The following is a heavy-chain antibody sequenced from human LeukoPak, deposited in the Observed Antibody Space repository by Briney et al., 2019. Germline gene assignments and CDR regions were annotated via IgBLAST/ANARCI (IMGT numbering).Heavy chain of an antibody. D-gene: IGHD6-13*01. CDR3: ARDEGSSWPLGTYYFDY. CDR2: MNPNSGNT. J-gene: IGHJ4*02. CDR1: GYTFTSYD. Sequence: ASVKVSCKASGYTFTSYDINWVRQATGQGLEWMGWMNPNSGNTGYAQKFQGRVTITRNTSISTAYMELSSLRSEDTAVYYCARDEGSSWPLGTYYFDYWSQGTLVTVSS. V-gene: IGHV1-8*03.